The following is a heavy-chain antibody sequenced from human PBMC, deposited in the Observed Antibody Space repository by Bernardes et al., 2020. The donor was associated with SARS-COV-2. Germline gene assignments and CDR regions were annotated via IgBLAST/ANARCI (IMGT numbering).Heavy chain of an antibody. J-gene: IGHJ6*02. CDR3: ARGGDCIGGSCYYYFGMDV. D-gene: IGHD2-15*01. V-gene: IGHV1-18*01. CDR1: GYMLTTYA. Sequence: ASVKVSCKASGYMLTTYAITWVRQAPGQGLEWLGWISANGYTKFAENLQGRVTMTTDTVTNTAYLELRSLRSDDTAVYFCARGGDCIGGSCYYYFGMDVWGQGTTVSVSS. CDR2: ISANGYT.